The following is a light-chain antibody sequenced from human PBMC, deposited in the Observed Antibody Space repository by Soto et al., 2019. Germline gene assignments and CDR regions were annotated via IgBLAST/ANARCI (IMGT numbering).Light chain of an antibody. J-gene: IGKJ1*01. CDR2: DAS. CDR1: QSLSGW. Sequence: DRVTITCRASQSLSGWLAWYQQKPGKAPKLLIYDASSLESGVPSRFSGSGSGTEFTLTISSLQPDDFATYYCQQYNSYPWTFGQGTKVDI. CDR3: QQYNSYPWT. V-gene: IGKV1-5*01.